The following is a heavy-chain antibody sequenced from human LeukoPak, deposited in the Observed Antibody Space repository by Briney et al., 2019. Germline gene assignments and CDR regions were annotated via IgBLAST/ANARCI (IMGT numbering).Heavy chain of an antibody. CDR2: INPNSGGT. CDR3: AREEQHHSSGYYDGAVDY. CDR1: GYTFTGYY. D-gene: IGHD3-22*01. J-gene: IGHJ4*02. V-gene: IGHV1-2*02. Sequence: ASVKVSFKASGYTFTGYYMHWVRQAPGQGLEWMGWINPNSGGTNYSQEFQGRVTMTRDTAISTAYMELSKLRSDETAVYYCAREEQHHSSGYYDGAVDYWGQGTLVTVSS.